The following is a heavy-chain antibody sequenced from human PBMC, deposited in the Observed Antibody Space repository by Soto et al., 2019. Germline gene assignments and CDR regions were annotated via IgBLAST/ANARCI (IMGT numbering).Heavy chain of an antibody. CDR2: INPNSGGT. D-gene: IGHD2-15*01. Sequence: ASVKVSCKASGYTFTGYYMHWVRQAPGQGLEWMGWINPNSGGTNYAQKFQGWVTMTRDTSISTAYMELSSLRSDDTAVYYCARSRSGGSWGGYYGMDVWGQGTTVTVSS. V-gene: IGHV1-2*04. CDR3: ARSRSGGSWGGYYGMDV. CDR1: GYTFTGYY. J-gene: IGHJ6*02.